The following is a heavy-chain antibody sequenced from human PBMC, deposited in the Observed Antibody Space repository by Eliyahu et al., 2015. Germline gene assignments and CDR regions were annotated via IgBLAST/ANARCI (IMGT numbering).Heavy chain of an antibody. D-gene: IGHD6-19*01. CDR2: IYYSGST. J-gene: IGHJ4*02. V-gene: IGHV4-59*01. CDR3: ARDSSGWYGAIDY. Sequence: IRQPPGKGLEWIGYIYYSGSTNYNPSLKSRATISVDTSKNQFSLNLSSVTAADTAVYYCARDSSGWYGAIDYWGQGTLVTVSS.